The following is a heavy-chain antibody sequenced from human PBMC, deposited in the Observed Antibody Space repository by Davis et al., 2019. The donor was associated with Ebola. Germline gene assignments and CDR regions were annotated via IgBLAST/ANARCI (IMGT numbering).Heavy chain of an antibody. Sequence: GGSLRLSCAPSGFSLSNYGIHWVRQPPGKGLEWLAVIWYGGINVFYADSVKGRFTISRDSAKNTLDLQMNSLTTEDTAMYYCSRAWGHCSGGKCYNVDHWGPGTLVTVSS. CDR3: SRAWGHCSGGKCYNVDH. CDR2: IWYGGINV. CDR1: GFSLSNYG. V-gene: IGHV3-33*01. D-gene: IGHD2-15*01. J-gene: IGHJ4*02.